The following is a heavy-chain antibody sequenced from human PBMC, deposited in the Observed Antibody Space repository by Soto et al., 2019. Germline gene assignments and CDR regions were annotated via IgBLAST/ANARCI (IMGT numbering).Heavy chain of an antibody. CDR1: GYSISSSNW. V-gene: IGHV4-28*01. D-gene: IGHD1-26*01. CDR2: IYYSGTT. CDR3: ARRESQGPIDY. J-gene: IGHJ4*02. Sequence: QVQLRESGPGLVKPSDTLSLTCAVSGYSISSSNWWGWIRQHPGKGLEWIGYIYYSGTTYYNPSLKSRVTMSVDTSKNQFSLKLTSVTAVDTAVYYCARRESQGPIDYWGQGTLVTVSS.